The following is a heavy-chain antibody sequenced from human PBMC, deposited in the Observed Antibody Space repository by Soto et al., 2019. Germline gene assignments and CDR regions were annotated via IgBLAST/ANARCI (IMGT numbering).Heavy chain of an antibody. D-gene: IGHD2-2*01. CDR2: IYPGDSDT. Sequence: PGESLKISCQGSGYAFTSYWIAWVRQMPGKGLEWMGIIYPGDSDTRYSPSFRGQVTISADKSITTAFLQWSSLKASDTAVYYCARGYCTSTICDPWFDPWGQGTLVTVSS. CDR1: GYAFTSYW. V-gene: IGHV5-51*01. J-gene: IGHJ5*02. CDR3: ARGYCTSTICDPWFDP.